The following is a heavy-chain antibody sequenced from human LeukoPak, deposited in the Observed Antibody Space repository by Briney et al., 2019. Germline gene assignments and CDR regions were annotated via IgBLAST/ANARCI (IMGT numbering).Heavy chain of an antibody. CDR3: ARGKNWVFDV. D-gene: IGHD3-16*01. CDR2: IYHSGST. J-gene: IGHJ3*01. CDR1: GGSIISSSHY. V-gene: IGHV4-39*01. Sequence: PSETLSLTCTVSGGSIISSSHYWGWIRQPPGKGLEWIGSIYHSGSTYYNPSLKSRVTISIDTSKNQFSLRLSSVTAADTALYYCARGKNWVFDVWGQGTVVTVSS.